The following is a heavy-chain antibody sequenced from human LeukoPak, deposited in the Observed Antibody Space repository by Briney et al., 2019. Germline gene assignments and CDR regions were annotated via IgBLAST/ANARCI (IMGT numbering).Heavy chain of an antibody. CDR2: INPSGGST. CDR1: GYTFTSYY. D-gene: IGHD6-13*01. Sequence: ASVKVSCKASGYTFTSYYMHWVRQAPGQGLEWMGIINPSGGSTSYAQKFQGRVTMTRDTSTSTAYMELSSLRSEDTAVYYCARVMSAAGTFFGFDYWGQGTLVTVSS. V-gene: IGHV1-46*01. J-gene: IGHJ4*02. CDR3: ARVMSAAGTFFGFDY.